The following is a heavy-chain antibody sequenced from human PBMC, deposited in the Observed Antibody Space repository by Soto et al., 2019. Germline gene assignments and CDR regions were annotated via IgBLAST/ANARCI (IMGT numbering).Heavy chain of an antibody. CDR2: INAGNGNT. Sequence: QVQLVQSGAEVKKPGASGKVSCKASGYTFTSYAMHWVRQAPGQRLEWMGWINAGNGNTKYSQKCQGRVTITRDTSASTAYMELSSLRSEDTDVYYCASGGVDAFDIWGQGTMDTVSS. V-gene: IGHV1-3*01. J-gene: IGHJ3*02. CDR3: ASGGVDAFDI. CDR1: GYTFTSYA. D-gene: IGHD3-16*01.